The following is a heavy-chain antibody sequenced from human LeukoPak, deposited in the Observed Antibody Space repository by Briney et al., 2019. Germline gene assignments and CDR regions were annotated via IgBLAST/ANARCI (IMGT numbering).Heavy chain of an antibody. V-gene: IGHV4-4*02. Sequence: SGTLSLTCAVSGGPNSSSNWWSWVRQPPGKGLEWIGEIYHSGSPNYNPSLKSHVTISVDKSKNQFSLKLSSVTAADTAVYYCARDGRGYSSGWYYSDYWGQGTLVTVSS. D-gene: IGHD6-19*01. CDR1: GGPNSSSNW. J-gene: IGHJ4*02. CDR3: ARDGRGYSSGWYYSDY. CDR2: IYHSGSP.